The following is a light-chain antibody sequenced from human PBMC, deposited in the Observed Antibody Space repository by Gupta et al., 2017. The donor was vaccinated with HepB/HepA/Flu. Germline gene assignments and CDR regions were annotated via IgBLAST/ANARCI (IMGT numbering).Light chain of an antibody. Sequence: DIVMTQSPATLSVSPGDRATLSCRASQGIGRKLAWYQQKPGKAPKLLIYAASTGASGVPSSFSGSGSGTDFTLTISSLQSEDFAVYYCQQEHICPRTFGQGTKVEIK. V-gene: IGKV3-15*01. J-gene: IGKJ1*01. CDR2: AAS. CDR1: QGIGRK. CDR3: QQEHICPRT.